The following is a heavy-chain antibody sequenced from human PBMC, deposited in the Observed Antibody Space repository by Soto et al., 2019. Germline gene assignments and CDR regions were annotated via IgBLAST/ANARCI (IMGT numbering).Heavy chain of an antibody. J-gene: IGHJ3*02. CDR3: ARGVSRGSSYAFDI. V-gene: IGHV1-69*02. CDR1: GGTFSSYT. D-gene: IGHD3-10*01. CDR2: IIPILGIA. Sequence: SSVNVSCKASGGTFSSYTISWVRQAPGQGLEWMGRIIPILGIANYAQKFQGRVTITADKSTSTAYMELSSLRSEDTAVYYCARGVSRGSSYAFDIWGQGIMVTGS.